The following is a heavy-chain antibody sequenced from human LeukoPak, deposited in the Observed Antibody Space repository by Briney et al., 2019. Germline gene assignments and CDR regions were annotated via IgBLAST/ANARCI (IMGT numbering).Heavy chain of an antibody. CDR3: ARDYVVISRNWFDP. CDR1: GGSISSYY. CDR2: IYTSGST. J-gene: IGHJ5*02. D-gene: IGHD3-22*01. Sequence: SETLSLTCTVSGGSISSYYWSWIRQPAGKGLEWIGRIYTSGSTSYNPSLKSRVTMSVDTSKNQFSLKLSSVTAADTAVYYCARDYVVISRNWFDPWGQGTLVTVSS. V-gene: IGHV4-4*07.